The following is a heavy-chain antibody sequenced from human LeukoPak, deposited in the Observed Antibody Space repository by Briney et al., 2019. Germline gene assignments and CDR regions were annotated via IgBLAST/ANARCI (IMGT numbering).Heavy chain of an antibody. V-gene: IGHV3-48*02. Sequence: GGSLRLSCAASGFTFSTYSMIWVRQAPGKGLEWVSYISSSSGTIYYADSVKGRFTISRDNAKDSTYLQMNGLTDEDTAVYYCARVRPGWYVDYWGQGTLVTVSS. CDR3: ARVRPGWYVDY. CDR2: ISSSSGTI. J-gene: IGHJ4*02. D-gene: IGHD6-19*01. CDR1: GFTFSTYS.